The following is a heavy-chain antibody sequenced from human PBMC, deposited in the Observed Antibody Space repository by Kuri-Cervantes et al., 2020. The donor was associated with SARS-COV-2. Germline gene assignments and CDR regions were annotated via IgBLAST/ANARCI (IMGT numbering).Heavy chain of an antibody. CDR1: GFTFSSYA. Sequence: ETLSLTCAASGFTFSSYAMSWVRQAPGKGLEWVSAISGSGGSTYYADSVKGRFTISRDNSKNTLYLQMNSLRAEDTAVYYCASMVRGNYGMDVWGQGATVTVSS. CDR2: ISGSGGST. D-gene: IGHD3-10*01. J-gene: IGHJ6*02. CDR3: ASMVRGNYGMDV. V-gene: IGHV3-23*01.